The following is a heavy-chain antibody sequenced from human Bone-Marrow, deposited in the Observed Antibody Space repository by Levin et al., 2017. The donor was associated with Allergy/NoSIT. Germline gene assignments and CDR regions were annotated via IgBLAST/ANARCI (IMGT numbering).Heavy chain of an antibody. V-gene: IGHV3-30*03. CDR3: ATGSFDN. Sequence: QAGGSLRLSCAASGFTFSRYGMHWVRQAPGKGLEWVAVTSYVGSDEYYADSVKGRFTISRDNSKNTLYLQMNSLRPEDTALYYCATGSFDNWGQGTLVTVSS. CDR2: TSYVGSDE. J-gene: IGHJ4*02. CDR1: GFTFSRYG.